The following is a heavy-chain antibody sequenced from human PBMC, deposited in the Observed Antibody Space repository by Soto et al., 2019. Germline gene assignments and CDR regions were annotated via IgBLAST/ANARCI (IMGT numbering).Heavy chain of an antibody. Sequence: ETLSLTCAVYGGSFSGYYWSWIRQPPGKGLEWIGEINHSGSTNYNPSLKSRVTISVDTSKNQFSLKLSSVTAADTAVYYCARDLEGSRLGGMDVWGQGTTVTVSS. CDR3: ARDLEGSRLGGMDV. J-gene: IGHJ6*02. D-gene: IGHD6-19*01. V-gene: IGHV4-34*01. CDR1: GGSFSGYY. CDR2: INHSGST.